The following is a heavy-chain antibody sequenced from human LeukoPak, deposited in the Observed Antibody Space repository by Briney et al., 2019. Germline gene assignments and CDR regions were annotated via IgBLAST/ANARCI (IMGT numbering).Heavy chain of an antibody. V-gene: IGHV3-30*18. CDR2: ISYDGSTK. Sequence: GGSLRLSCTASGFTFSTYGMHWVRQAPGKGLEWVTLISYDGSTKYYSDSVKGRFTISRDNSRNTLYLQMFSLRAEDTAVYFCAKDLTLWGQGTVVTVSS. CDR3: AKDLTL. CDR1: GFTFSTYG. J-gene: IGHJ3*01. D-gene: IGHD4/OR15-4a*01.